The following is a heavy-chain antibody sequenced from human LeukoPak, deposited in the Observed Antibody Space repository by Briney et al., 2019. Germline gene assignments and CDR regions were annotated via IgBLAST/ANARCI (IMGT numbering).Heavy chain of an antibody. CDR3: TRGGSDAYYHALDFDS. J-gene: IGHJ4*02. Sequence: SETLFLTCNVSGGSINSYYWSWIRLPPGKGLEWIGYIYYSGSTSYNPSLKTRVTISVDTSKNQFSLQLNSVTAADTAVYYCTRGGSDAYYHALDFDSWGQGTLVTVSS. D-gene: IGHD3-16*01. V-gene: IGHV4-59*01. CDR1: GGSINSYY. CDR2: IYYSGST.